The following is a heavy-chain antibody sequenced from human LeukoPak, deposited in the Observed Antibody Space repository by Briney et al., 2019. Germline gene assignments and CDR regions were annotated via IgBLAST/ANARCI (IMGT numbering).Heavy chain of an antibody. Sequence: PGRSLRLSCVASGFIFSHYGMHWVRQAPGMGLEWVAVIWSDGSNRFYAGSVKGRFTISRDNSQNTVFLQMNSLRAEDTAMYYCARDAQRGFDYSNSLKYWGHGILVTVSS. J-gene: IGHJ4*01. D-gene: IGHD4-11*01. CDR3: ARDAQRGFDYSNSLKY. CDR2: IWSDGSNR. CDR1: GFIFSHYG. V-gene: IGHV3-33*01.